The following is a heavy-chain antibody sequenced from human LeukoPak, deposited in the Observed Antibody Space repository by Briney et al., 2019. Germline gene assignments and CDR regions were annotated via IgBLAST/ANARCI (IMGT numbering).Heavy chain of an antibody. J-gene: IGHJ5*02. Sequence: PGGSLRLSCAASGFTFSSYWMSWVRQAPGKGLEWVANIKQDGSEKYYVDSVKGRFTISRDNAKNSLYLQMNSLRAEDTAVYYCARDSGYDSSGYGWFDPWGQGTLVTVSS. D-gene: IGHD3-22*01. CDR3: ARDSGYDSSGYGWFDP. CDR1: GFTFSSYW. CDR2: IKQDGSEK. V-gene: IGHV3-7*01.